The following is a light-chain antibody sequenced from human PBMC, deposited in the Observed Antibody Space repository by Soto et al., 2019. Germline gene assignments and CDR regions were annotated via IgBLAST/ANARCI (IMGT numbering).Light chain of an antibody. CDR2: GNS. J-gene: IGLJ3*02. CDR3: QSYDSSLSGWV. V-gene: IGLV1-40*01. CDR1: SSNIGAGYD. Sequence: QSVLTQPPSVSGAPGQRVTISCTGSSSNIGAGYDVHWYQQLPGTAPKLLIYGNSNRPSGVPDRFSGSKSGTSASLAITGXXXEDEAXXXXQSYDSSLSGWVFGGGTQLTVL.